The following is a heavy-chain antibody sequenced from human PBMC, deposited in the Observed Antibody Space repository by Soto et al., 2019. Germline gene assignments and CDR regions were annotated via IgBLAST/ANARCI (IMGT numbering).Heavy chain of an antibody. J-gene: IGHJ6*02. CDR1: GFTFDDYA. D-gene: IGHD2-2*02. V-gene: IGHV3-9*01. Sequence: PGGSLRLSCAASGFTFDDYAMHWVRQAPGKGLEWVSGISWNSGSIGYADSVKGRFTISRDNAKNSLYLQMNSLRAEDTALYYCAKDGAYCSSTSCYTPFNGVDVWGQGTTVTVSS. CDR3: AKDGAYCSSTSCYTPFNGVDV. CDR2: ISWNSGSI.